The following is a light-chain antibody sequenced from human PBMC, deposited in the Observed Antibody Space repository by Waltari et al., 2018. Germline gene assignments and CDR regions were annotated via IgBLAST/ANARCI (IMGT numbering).Light chain of an antibody. Sequence: DIQMTQSPSTLSASVGDRVTITCRASQSVNNNLAWYQQKPGKATKVLIHKVSRLESGVPSRFSGSQSGTEFTFTISSLQPDDFATYYCQQYNSYPLIFGGGTTVEIK. CDR2: KVS. V-gene: IGKV1-5*03. CDR1: QSVNNN. J-gene: IGKJ4*01. CDR3: QQYNSYPLI.